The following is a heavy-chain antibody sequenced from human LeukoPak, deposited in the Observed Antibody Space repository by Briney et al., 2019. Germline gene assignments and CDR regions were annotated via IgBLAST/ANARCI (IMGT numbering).Heavy chain of an antibody. CDR3: ARGAYYYDSSGYYQWFDP. CDR2: ISSSSITI. J-gene: IGHJ5*02. V-gene: IGHV3-48*02. CDR1: WFTVSSNY. Sequence: PGGSLRLSCAASWFTVSSNYMSWVRQAPGKGLEWVSYISSSSITIYYADSVKGRFTISRDNAKNSLYLQMNSLRDEDTAVYYCARGAYYYDSSGYYQWFDPWGQGTLVTVSS. D-gene: IGHD3-22*01.